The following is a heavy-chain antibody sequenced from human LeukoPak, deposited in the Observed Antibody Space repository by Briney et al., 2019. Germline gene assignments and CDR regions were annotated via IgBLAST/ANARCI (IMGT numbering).Heavy chain of an antibody. D-gene: IGHD2-2*01. V-gene: IGHV3-7*01. CDR1: GFTFSSYW. CDR3: ARDDCSSISCYHNWFDP. J-gene: IGHJ5*02. Sequence: GGSLRLSCAASGFTFSSYWMSWVRQAPGKGLEWVANIKQDGSEKYYVDSVKGRFTISGDNAKNSLYLQMNSLRAEDTAVYYCARDDCSSISCYHNWFDPWGQGTLVTVSS. CDR2: IKQDGSEK.